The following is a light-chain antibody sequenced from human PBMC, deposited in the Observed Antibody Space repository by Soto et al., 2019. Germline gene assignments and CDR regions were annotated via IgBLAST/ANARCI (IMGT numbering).Light chain of an antibody. V-gene: IGLV1-44*01. J-gene: IGLJ1*01. CDR1: SSNIGTSS. CDR3: AAADCSLNGHV. Sequence: QSVLTQPHSASGTPGQRVTISCSGSSSNIGTSSVHWFQQLPGTAPKLLISTTNQRPAGVPERVSGSKSGTSASLAISGLQGEDEAYYYWAAADCSLNGHVFGTGTMLTVL. CDR2: TTN.